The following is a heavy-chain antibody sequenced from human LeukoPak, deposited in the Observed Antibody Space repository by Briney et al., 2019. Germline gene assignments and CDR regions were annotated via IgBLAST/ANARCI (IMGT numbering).Heavy chain of an antibody. CDR2: IYHSGST. Sequence: SETLSLTCTVSGYSISNGYYWGWIRQPPGKGLEWIGSIYHSGSTYYNPSLKSRVTISVDTSKNQFSLKLSSVTAADTAVYYCASRFPARTHWGSGDYNWFDPWGQGTLVTVSS. J-gene: IGHJ5*02. CDR1: GYSISNGYY. D-gene: IGHD7-27*01. CDR3: ASRFPARTHWGSGDYNWFDP. V-gene: IGHV4-38-2*02.